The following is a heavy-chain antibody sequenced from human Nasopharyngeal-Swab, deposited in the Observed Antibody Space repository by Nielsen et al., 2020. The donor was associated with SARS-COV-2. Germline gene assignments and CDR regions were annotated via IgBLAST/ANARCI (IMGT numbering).Heavy chain of an antibody. CDR2: INPNSGGT. J-gene: IGHJ5*02. Sequence: ASVKVSCKASGYTFTGYYMHWVRQAPGQGLEWMGRINPNSGGTNYAQKFQGRVTMTRDTSISTAYMELSRLRSDDTAVYYCATTLQWLVTNWFDPWGQGTLVTVPS. D-gene: IGHD6-19*01. CDR3: ATTLQWLVTNWFDP. V-gene: IGHV1-2*06. CDR1: GYTFTGYY.